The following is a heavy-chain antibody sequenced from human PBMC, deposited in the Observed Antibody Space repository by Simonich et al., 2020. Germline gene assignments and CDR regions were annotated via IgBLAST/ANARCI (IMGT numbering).Heavy chain of an antibody. CDR3: ATGFEYSSSSWAFDI. D-gene: IGHD6-6*01. Sequence: EVQLVQSGAEVKKPGATVKISCKVSGYTFTDYFMHWVQQAPGKGIGCTGLVDPENGETLYTEKFQGRDTITADTSTDPAYMELSSLRSEDTAVYYCATGFEYSSSSWAFDIWGQGTMVTVSS. CDR1: GYTFTDYF. V-gene: IGHV1-69-2*01. J-gene: IGHJ3*02. CDR2: VDPENGET.